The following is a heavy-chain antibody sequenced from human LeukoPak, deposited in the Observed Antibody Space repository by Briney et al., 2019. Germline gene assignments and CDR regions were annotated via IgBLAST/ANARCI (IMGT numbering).Heavy chain of an antibody. J-gene: IGHJ4*02. CDR3: ARASNVLLWFGELFSLDY. V-gene: IGHV3-23*01. Sequence: GGSLRLSCAASGFTFSSYAMSWVRQAPGKGLEWVSTITSSGGSTYYADSVKGRFTVSRDNSKNTLFLQTNSLRAEDTAVYYCARASNVLLWFGELFSLDYWGQGTLVTVSS. CDR1: GFTFSSYA. D-gene: IGHD3-10*01. CDR2: ITSSGGST.